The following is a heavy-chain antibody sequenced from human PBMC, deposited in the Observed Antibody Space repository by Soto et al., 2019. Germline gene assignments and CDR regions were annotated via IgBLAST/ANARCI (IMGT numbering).Heavy chain of an antibody. D-gene: IGHD1-1*01. V-gene: IGHV1-8*01. CDR3: AREKGLNWTDDF. CDR2: MNPNSGNT. Sequence: QVQLVQYEAEVKKPGASVKVSCKASGYTFTSYDINWVRQATGQGLEWMGWMNPNSGNTGYAQKFQGRVTMTRNTSISTAYMELSSLRSEDTAVYYCAREKGLNWTDDFWGQGTLVTVSS. CDR1: GYTFTSYD. J-gene: IGHJ4*02.